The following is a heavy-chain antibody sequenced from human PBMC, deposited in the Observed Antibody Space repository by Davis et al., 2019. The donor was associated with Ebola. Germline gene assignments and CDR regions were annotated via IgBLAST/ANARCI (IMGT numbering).Heavy chain of an antibody. CDR1: GGTFGSYS. V-gene: IGHV1-69*04. Sequence: SVKVSCKASGGTFGSYSISWVRQAPGQGLEWMGRILPITGVGDYAQKLQGRVTMTTDTSTNTAYMELRSLRSDDTAVYYCARDLGSSWEPYYYGMDVWGQGTTVTVSS. CDR3: ARDLGSSWEPYYYGMDV. D-gene: IGHD6-13*01. CDR2: ILPITGVG. J-gene: IGHJ6*02.